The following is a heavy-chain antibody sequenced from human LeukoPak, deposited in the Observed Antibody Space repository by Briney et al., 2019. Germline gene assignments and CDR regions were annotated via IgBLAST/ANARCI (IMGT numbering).Heavy chain of an antibody. D-gene: IGHD5-12*01. J-gene: IGHJ5*02. Sequence: SETLSLTCTVSGGSISSGGYYWSWIRHHPGKGLEWIGRIYTSGNTNYNPSLKSRVTMSVDTSKNQFSLKLSSVTAADTAVYYCARGSGYNDNWFDPWGQGTLVTVSS. CDR2: IYTSGNT. V-gene: IGHV4-61*02. CDR3: ARGSGYNDNWFDP. CDR1: GGSISSGGYY.